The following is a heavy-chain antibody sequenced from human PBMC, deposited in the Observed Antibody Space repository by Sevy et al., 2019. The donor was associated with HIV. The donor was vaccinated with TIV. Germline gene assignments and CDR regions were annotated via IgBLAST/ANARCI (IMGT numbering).Heavy chain of an antibody. CDR2: LIGGGSRT. J-gene: IGHJ6*02. CDR1: GFPCSNFA. D-gene: IGHD2-8*02. V-gene: IGHV3-23*01. Sequence: GGSLRLSCAASGFPCSNFAMSWVRQAPGKGLEWVSTLIGGGSRTYYADSVTGRFIISRDNSRNTLYLQMNSLRAEDTDIYYCAKRRVQSGLSGGGANYGMDVCGRGTTVTVSS. CDR3: AKRRVQSGLSGGGANYGMDV.